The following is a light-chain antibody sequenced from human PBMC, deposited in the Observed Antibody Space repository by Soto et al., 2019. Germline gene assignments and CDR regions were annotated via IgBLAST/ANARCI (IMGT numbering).Light chain of an antibody. V-gene: IGKV1-17*01. Sequence: DIQMTQSPSSLSASVGDRVTITCRASQGIKNALGWYQQKPVKAPKRLIATIATLQSGVPSRFSGSGSGTEFTLTTSSLQPEDFATYYCLQHNSFPITFGQGTRLEIK. CDR3: LQHNSFPIT. CDR1: QGIKNA. J-gene: IGKJ5*01. CDR2: TIA.